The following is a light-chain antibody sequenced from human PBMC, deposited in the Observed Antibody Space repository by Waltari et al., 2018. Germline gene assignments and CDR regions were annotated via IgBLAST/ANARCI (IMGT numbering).Light chain of an antibody. CDR1: QSVGTF. V-gene: IGKV3-11*01. CDR3: QQRSNWPMYT. Sequence: EIVLTQSPATLSVSSGESATLSCRASQSVGTFLSWFQQKPGQAPRLLIDDASKRATGIPARFSGSGSGTDFSLTIRSLEPEDFAIYYCQQRSNWPMYTFGQGTKLEIK. CDR2: DAS. J-gene: IGKJ2*01.